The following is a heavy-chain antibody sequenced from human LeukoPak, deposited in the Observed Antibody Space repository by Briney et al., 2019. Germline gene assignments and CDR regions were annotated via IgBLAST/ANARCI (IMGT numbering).Heavy chain of an antibody. J-gene: IGHJ6*02. CDR3: ARKPNYYRSYNYGMDV. V-gene: IGHV3-48*02. D-gene: IGHD3-22*01. CDR2: MGGSPTTM. CDR1: GFRLSNYA. Sequence: GGSLRLSCAASGFRLSNYAMNWFRQAPGKGLEWVSSMGGSPTTMYYADSVKGRFTISGDNATNSLYLQVSSLRHEDTAVYYCARKPNYYRSYNYGMDVWGQGTTVTVSS.